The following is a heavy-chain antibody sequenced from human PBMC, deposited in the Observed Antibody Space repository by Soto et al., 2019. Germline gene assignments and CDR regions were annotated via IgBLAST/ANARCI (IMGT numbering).Heavy chain of an antibody. CDR1: GYTFTSYG. Sequence: GASVKVSCKASGYTFTSYGISWVRQAPGQGLEWMGWISAYNGNTNYAQKLQGRVTMTTDTSTSTAYMELRSLRSDDTAVYYCARDGPDMGGYYYYGMDVWGQGTTVTVPS. CDR3: ARDGPDMGGYYYYGMDV. D-gene: IGHD2-15*01. J-gene: IGHJ6*02. CDR2: ISAYNGNT. V-gene: IGHV1-18*04.